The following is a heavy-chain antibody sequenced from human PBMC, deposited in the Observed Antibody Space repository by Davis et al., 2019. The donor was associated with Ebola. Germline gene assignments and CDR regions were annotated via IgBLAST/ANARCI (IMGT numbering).Heavy chain of an antibody. D-gene: IGHD6-19*01. V-gene: IGHV3-23*01. CDR2: IVAGGLQT. CDR3: ASLIAVAGITFYWYFDL. J-gene: IGHJ2*01. CDR1: EFSFSSCG. Sequence: GGSLRLSCVASEFSFSSCGISWVRQAPGKGLEWVSTIVAGGLQTSYADSVKDRFTISRDNSKNTLWLQMNSLRAEDTAIYYCASLIAVAGITFYWYFDLWGRGTLVTVSS.